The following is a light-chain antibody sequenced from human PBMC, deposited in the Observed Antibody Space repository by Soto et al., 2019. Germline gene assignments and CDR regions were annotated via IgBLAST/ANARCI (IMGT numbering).Light chain of an antibody. CDR3: QQYNSYSPLT. Sequence: DIQMTQSPSTLSASVGDRVTITCRASQSISTWLAWYQQKPGKAPKFLIYKASGLESGVPSRFSGSGSGTDFTSTISSLQPDDFATYYCQQYNSYSPLTFGGGTKVDIK. CDR2: KAS. V-gene: IGKV1-5*03. J-gene: IGKJ4*01. CDR1: QSISTW.